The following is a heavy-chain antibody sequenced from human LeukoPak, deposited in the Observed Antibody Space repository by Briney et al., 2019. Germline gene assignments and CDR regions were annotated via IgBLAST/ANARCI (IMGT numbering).Heavy chain of an antibody. D-gene: IGHD2-15*01. V-gene: IGHV4-61*02. J-gene: IGHJ4*02. Sequence: SETLSLTCTVSGGSISSGSYYWSWIRQPAGKGLEWIGRIYTSGSTNYNPSLKSRVTISVDTSKNQFSLKLSSVTAADTAVYYCARGGLVAADDYWGQGTLVTVSS. CDR2: IYTSGST. CDR1: GGSISSGSYY. CDR3: ARGGLVAADDY.